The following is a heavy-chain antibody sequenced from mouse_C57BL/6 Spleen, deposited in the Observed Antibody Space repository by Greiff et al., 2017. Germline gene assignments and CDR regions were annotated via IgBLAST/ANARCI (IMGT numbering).Heavy chain of an antibody. CDR3: ARDGWYFDV. CDR1: GFTFSDYY. J-gene: IGHJ1*03. CDR2: INYDGSST. V-gene: IGHV5-16*01. Sequence: EVHLEESEGGLVQPGSSMKLSCTASGFTFSDYYMAWVRQVPEKGLEWVATINYDGSSTYYLDSLKSRFIISRDNAKNILYLQMSSLKSEDAATYYCARDGWYFDVWGTGTTVTVSS.